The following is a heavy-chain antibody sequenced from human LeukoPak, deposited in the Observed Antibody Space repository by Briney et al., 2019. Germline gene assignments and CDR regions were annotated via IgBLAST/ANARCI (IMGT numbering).Heavy chain of an antibody. Sequence: PSETLSLTCAVYGGSFSGYYWSWIRQPPGKGLEWIGEINHSGSTNYNPSLKSRVTISVDTSKNQFSLKLSSVTAADTAVYYCARGGPLLRAASMAYNWFDPWGQGTLVTVSS. D-gene: IGHD2-15*01. CDR2: INHSGST. CDR3: ARGGPLLRAASMAYNWFDP. CDR1: GGSFSGYY. J-gene: IGHJ5*02. V-gene: IGHV4-34*01.